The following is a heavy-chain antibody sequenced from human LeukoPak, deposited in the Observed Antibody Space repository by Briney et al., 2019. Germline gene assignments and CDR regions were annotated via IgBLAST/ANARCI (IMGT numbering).Heavy chain of an antibody. J-gene: IGHJ5*02. CDR3: AKLPREYCSSTSCPNWFDT. V-gene: IGHV3-21*04. D-gene: IGHD2-2*01. CDR1: GFTFSSYE. CDR2: ISSSSSYI. Sequence: GGSLRLSCAASGFTFSSYEMNWVRQAPGKGLEWVSSISSSSSYIYYADSVKGRFTISRDNAKNSLYLQMNSLRAEDTAVYYCAKLPREYCSSTSCPNWFDTWGQGTLVTVSS.